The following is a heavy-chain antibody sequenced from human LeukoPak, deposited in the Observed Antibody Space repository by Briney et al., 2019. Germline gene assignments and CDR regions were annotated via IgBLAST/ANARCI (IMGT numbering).Heavy chain of an antibody. CDR1: GYTFTGYY. CDR2: INPNSGGT. CDR3: ARDGVGSGYDPYYYYYYIDV. D-gene: IGHD5-12*01. J-gene: IGHJ6*03. Sequence: ASVTVSCTASGYTFTGYYMHWVRQAPGQGLEWMGWINPNSGGTNYAQKLQSRVTMTRDTSISTAYMELSRLRSDDTAVYYCARDGVGSGYDPYYYYYYIDVWGKGTTVTVSS. V-gene: IGHV1-2*02.